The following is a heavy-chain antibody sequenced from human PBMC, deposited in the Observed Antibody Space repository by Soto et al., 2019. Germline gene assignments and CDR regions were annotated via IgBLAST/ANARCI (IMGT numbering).Heavy chain of an antibody. V-gene: IGHV4-59*01. CDR3: ARGQNGYERYFDY. D-gene: IGHD5-12*01. J-gene: IGHJ4*02. CDR1: GGSISSYY. CDR2: IYYSGST. Sequence: PSETLSLTCTVSGGSISSYYWSWIRQPPGKGLEWIGYIYYSGSTNYNPSLKSRVTISVDTSKNQFSLKVTSVTAADTAVYYCARGQNGYERYFDYWGQGTLVTVSS.